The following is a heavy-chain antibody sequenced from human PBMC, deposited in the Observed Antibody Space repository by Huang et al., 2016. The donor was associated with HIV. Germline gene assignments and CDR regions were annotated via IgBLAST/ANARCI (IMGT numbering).Heavy chain of an antibody. CDR3: ARHWEGSFYYYYYIDV. J-gene: IGHJ6*03. V-gene: IGHV4-39*01. CDR2: IYHTGTT. Sequence: QVKLQESGPGLVKSSETLSLTCTVSGASISSASYYWGWLRQPPGKGLEWIGTIYHTGTTYYSPALKSLLSMSVDTSENQVSLRLRSVTAADTAVYLCARHWEGSFYYYYYIDVWGPGTTVTVSS. D-gene: IGHD1-26*01. CDR1: GASISSASYY.